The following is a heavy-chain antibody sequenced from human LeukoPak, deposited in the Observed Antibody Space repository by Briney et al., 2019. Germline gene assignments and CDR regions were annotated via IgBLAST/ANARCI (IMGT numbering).Heavy chain of an antibody. J-gene: IGHJ6*03. CDR1: GGSISSSSYY. CDR2: IYYSGST. Sequence: SETLSLTCTVSGGSISSSSYYWGWIRQPPGKGLEWIGSIYYSGSTYYNPSLKSRVTISVDTSKNQFSLKLSSVTAADTAVYYCARGAGSGSYYYYYYYMDVWGKGTTVTISS. V-gene: IGHV4-39*07. D-gene: IGHD3-10*01. CDR3: ARGAGSGSYYYYYYYMDV.